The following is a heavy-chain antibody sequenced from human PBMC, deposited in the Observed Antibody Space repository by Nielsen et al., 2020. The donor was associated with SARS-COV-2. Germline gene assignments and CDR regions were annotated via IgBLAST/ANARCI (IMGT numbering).Heavy chain of an antibody. CDR1: GVSITSYY. Sequence: SETLSLTCSVSGVSITSYYWGWIRQPPGKGLEWIGSIYYSGSTYHNPSLKSRVTISVDTSKNQFSLKLSSVTAADTAVYYCARQSGGNSRVDYWGQGTRVTVSS. CDR2: IYYSGST. V-gene: IGHV4-39*01. D-gene: IGHD4-23*01. J-gene: IGHJ4*02. CDR3: ARQSGGNSRVDY.